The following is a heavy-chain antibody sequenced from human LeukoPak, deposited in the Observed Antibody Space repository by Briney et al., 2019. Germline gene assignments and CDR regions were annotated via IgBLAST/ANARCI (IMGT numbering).Heavy chain of an antibody. D-gene: IGHD4-11*01. Sequence: PGGSLRLSCAASGFTFSSYGMHWVRQAPGKGLEWVAVISYDGSNKYYADSVKGRFTISRDNSKNTLYLQMNSLRAEDTAVYYCAKDIAQSNYDWGQGTLVTVSS. J-gene: IGHJ4*02. CDR2: ISYDGSNK. CDR1: GFTFSSYG. V-gene: IGHV3-30*18. CDR3: AKDIAQSNYD.